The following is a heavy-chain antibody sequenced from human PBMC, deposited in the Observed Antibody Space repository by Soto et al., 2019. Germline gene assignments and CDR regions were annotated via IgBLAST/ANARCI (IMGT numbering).Heavy chain of an antibody. CDR2: ISGSGDRT. CDR1: GFTFSSYA. J-gene: IGHJ4*02. CDR3: AKMNGPPH. V-gene: IGHV3-23*01. D-gene: IGHD2-8*01. Sequence: EVQLLESGGGLVQPGGSLRLSCAASGFTFSSYAMSWVRQAPGKGLEWVSAISGSGDRTYYADSVKGRFTISRDNSRNTLYMPMNSLRGEDTAVYFCAKMNGPPHWGQGTLVTVSS.